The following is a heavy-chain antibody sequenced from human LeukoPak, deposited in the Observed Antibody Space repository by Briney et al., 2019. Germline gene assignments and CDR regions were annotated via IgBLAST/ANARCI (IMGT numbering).Heavy chain of an antibody. D-gene: IGHD6-13*01. CDR1: GLILSSYW. CDR3: ARDEHHLVQGYYFDY. J-gene: IGHJ4*02. CDR2: IKEDGSEK. V-gene: IGHV3-7*01. Sequence: PGGSLRLSCAASGLILSSYWMTWVRQAPGEGLEWVANIKEDGSEKYYVDSVKGRFTISRDNAKNSLFLQMDSLRAEDTALYYCARDEHHLVQGYYFDYWGQGTLVTVSS.